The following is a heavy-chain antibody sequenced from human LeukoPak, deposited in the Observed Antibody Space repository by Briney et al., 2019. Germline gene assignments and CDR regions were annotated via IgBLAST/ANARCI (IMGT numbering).Heavy chain of an antibody. Sequence: GASVKVSCRASGYTFTSYDINWVRQATGQGLEWMGWMNPNSGNTGYAQKFQGRVTMTRNTSISTAYMELSSLRSEDTAVYYCARSPPRRGYSCYDSYYWGQGTLVTVSS. D-gene: IGHD5-12*01. V-gene: IGHV1-8*01. CDR1: GYTFTSYD. J-gene: IGHJ4*02. CDR3: ARSPPRRGYSCYDSYY. CDR2: MNPNSGNT.